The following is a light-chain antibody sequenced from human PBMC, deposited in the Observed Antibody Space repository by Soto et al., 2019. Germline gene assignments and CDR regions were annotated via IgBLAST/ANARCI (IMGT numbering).Light chain of an antibody. CDR1: SSDVGGYNY. CDR2: EVS. CDR3: SSFAGNNNLV. Sequence: QSALTQPPSASGSPGQSVTISCTGTSSDVGGYNYVSWYQQHPGKAPKLMISEVSKRPSGVPDRFSGSKSGNTASLTVSGLQAEDEADYYLSSFAGNNNLVFGGGTKVTVL. V-gene: IGLV2-8*01. J-gene: IGLJ2*01.